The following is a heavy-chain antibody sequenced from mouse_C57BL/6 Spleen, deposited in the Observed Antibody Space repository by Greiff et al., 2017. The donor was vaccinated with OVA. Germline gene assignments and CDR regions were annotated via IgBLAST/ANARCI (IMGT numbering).Heavy chain of an antibody. V-gene: IGHV1-15*01. J-gene: IGHJ4*01. Sequence: QVQLQQSGAELVRPGASVTLSCKASGYTFTDYEMHWVKQTPVHGLEWIGAIDPETGGTAYNQKFKGKAILTADKSSSTAYMELRSLTSEDSAVYYCTRSGDYDGQYAMDYWGQGTSVTVSS. CDR2: IDPETGGT. CDR1: GYTFTDYE. CDR3: TRSGDYDGQYAMDY. D-gene: IGHD2-4*01.